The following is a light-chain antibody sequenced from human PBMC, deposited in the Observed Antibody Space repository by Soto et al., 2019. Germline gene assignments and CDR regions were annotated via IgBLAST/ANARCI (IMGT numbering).Light chain of an antibody. J-gene: IGLJ2*01. CDR1: SSDVGGYNY. CDR2: EVS. Sequence: QSALTQPASVSGAPGQSSTISCTGTSSDVGGYNYVSWYQQHPGKAPKLMIYEVSNRPSGVSNRFSGSKSGNTTSLTISGLQAEDEADYYCSSYTSRSTVVFGGGTKLTVL. CDR3: SSYTSRSTVV. V-gene: IGLV2-14*01.